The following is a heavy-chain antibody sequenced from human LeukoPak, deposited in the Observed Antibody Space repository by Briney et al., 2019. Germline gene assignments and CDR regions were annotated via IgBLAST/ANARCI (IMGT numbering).Heavy chain of an antibody. CDR1: GFTFSSYA. CDR2: ISYDGSNK. CDR3: ARGPNYYDSSGYYDFDY. Sequence: GGSLRLSCAASGFTFSSYAMHWVRQAPGKGLEWVAVISYDGSNKYYADSVKGRFTISRDNSKNTLYLQMNSLRAEDTAVYYCARGPNYYDSSGYYDFDYWGQGTLVTVSS. D-gene: IGHD3-22*01. V-gene: IGHV3-30-3*01. J-gene: IGHJ4*02.